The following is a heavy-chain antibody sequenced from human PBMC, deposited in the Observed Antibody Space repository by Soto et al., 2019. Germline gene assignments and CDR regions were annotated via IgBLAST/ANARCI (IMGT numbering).Heavy chain of an antibody. CDR3: AKLAYCGGDCYRYGMDV. CDR1: GFTFSSYA. Sequence: PGGSLRLSCAASGFTFSSYAMSWVRQAPGKGLEWVSAISGSGGSTYYADSVKGRFTISRDNSKNTLYLQMNSLRAEDTAVYYCAKLAYCGGDCYRYGMDVWGQGTTVTVSS. D-gene: IGHD2-21*02. CDR2: ISGSGGST. V-gene: IGHV3-23*01. J-gene: IGHJ6*02.